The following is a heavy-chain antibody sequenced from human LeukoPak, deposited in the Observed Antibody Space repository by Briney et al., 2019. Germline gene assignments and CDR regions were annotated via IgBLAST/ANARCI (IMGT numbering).Heavy chain of an antibody. CDR1: GFTFSVFW. V-gene: IGHV3-74*03. CDR2: IKDDETT. Sequence: PGGSLRLSCAASGFTFSVFWMHWVRQTPEKGLVWVSLIKDDETTTYADSDTGRFTISRDNAKKTVYLQMNSLRAEDTGMYFCARDRWGERAFDTWGRGTMVSVSS. J-gene: IGHJ3*02. CDR3: ARDRWGERAFDT. D-gene: IGHD7-27*01.